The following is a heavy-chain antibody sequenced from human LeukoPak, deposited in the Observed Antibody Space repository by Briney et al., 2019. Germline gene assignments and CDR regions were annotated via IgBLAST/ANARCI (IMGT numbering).Heavy chain of an antibody. CDR2: ISSSSSYI. Sequence: VGSLRLSCAASGFTFCGYSMKSVRQAPGEGLEWVSSISSSSSYIYYADSVKRRFTLSRDNAKNSLYLQMNSLRAEDTAVYYWARSYCRGGSCYSGVAFDIWGQGTMVTVSS. CDR1: GFTFCGYS. CDR3: ARSYCRGGSCYSGVAFDI. J-gene: IGHJ3*02. D-gene: IGHD2-15*01. V-gene: IGHV3-21*01.